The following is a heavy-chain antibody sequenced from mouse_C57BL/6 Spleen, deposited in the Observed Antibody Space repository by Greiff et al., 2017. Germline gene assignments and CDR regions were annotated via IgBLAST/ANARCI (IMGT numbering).Heavy chain of an antibody. CDR1: GYTFTDYN. Sequence: VQLQQSGPELVKPGASVKIPCKASGYTFTDYNMDWVKQSHGKSLEWIGDINPNNGGPIYNQKFKGKATLTVDKSSSTAYMELRSLTSEDTAVYYCARRGDIYLGYAMDYGGQGTSVTVSS. V-gene: IGHV1-18*01. CDR2: INPNNGGP. D-gene: IGHD2-1*01. CDR3: ARRGDIYLGYAMDY. J-gene: IGHJ4*01.